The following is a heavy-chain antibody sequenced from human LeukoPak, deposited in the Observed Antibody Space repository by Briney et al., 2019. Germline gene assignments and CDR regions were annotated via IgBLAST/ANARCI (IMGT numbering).Heavy chain of an antibody. Sequence: ASVKVSCKASGYTFTSYYMHWVRQAPGQGLEWMGIINPSGGSTSYAQKFQGRVTMTRDTSTSTAYMELSSLRSEDTAVYYCARGPMVRGVIKGKQYYFAMDVWGQGTTVTVSS. J-gene: IGHJ6*02. CDR2: INPSGGST. V-gene: IGHV1-46*01. CDR3: ARGPMVRGVIKGKQYYFAMDV. D-gene: IGHD3-10*01. CDR1: GYTFTSYY.